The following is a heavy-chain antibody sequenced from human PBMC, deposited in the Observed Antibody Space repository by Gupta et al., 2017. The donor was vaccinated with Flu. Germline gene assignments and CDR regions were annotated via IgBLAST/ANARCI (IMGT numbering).Heavy chain of an antibody. CDR2: IGGTGFTT. CDR1: GFIFSTFS. D-gene: IGHD3-16*01. J-gene: IGHJ4*02. V-gene: IGHV3-23*01. Sequence: EVQLLESGGALLQPGGSLRLSCVGSGFIFSTFSMPWVRQPPGKGLEWLSAIGGTGFTTFYANSLNGRFSISRDNSKNTLYLQMNSLGAEDSAIYYCARDAVYNTVWGDFDYWGRGTLGTVAS. CDR3: ARDAVYNTVWGDFDY.